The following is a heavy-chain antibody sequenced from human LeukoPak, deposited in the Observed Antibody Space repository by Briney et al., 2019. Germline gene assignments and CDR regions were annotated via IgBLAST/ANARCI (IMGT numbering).Heavy chain of an antibody. J-gene: IGHJ5*02. V-gene: IGHV3-23*01. CDR3: VGYCSSTTCYQGDWFDP. D-gene: IGHD2-2*01. CDR2: ISGSGHST. CDR1: GFTFSSYG. Sequence: GGSLRLSCAASGFTFSSYGMSWVRQAPGKGLEWVSAISGSGHSTYYADSVKGRFTISRDNSDNTLYLQMNSLRAEDTAVYYCVGYCSSTTCYQGDWFDPWGQGTLVTVSS.